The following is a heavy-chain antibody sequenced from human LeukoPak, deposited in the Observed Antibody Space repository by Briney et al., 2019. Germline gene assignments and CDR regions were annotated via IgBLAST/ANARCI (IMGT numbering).Heavy chain of an antibody. CDR1: GFTFSSYS. V-gene: IGHV3-21*01. CDR3: ARGSSSWSGGSRAFDI. D-gene: IGHD6-13*01. J-gene: IGHJ3*02. CDR2: ISSSSSYI. Sequence: MSGGSLRLSCAASGFTFSSYSMNWVRQAPGKGLEWVSSISSSSSYIYYADSVKGRFTISRDNAKNSLYLQMNSLRAEDTAVYYCARGSSSWSGGSRAFDIWGQGTMVTVSS.